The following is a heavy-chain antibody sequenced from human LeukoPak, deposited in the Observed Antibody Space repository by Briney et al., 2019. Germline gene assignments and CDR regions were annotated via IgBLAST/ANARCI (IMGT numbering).Heavy chain of an antibody. Sequence: GGSLRLSCAASGFTFSSYAMNWVRQAPGKGLEWVSYISSSSTIYYADSVKGRFTISRDNAKNSLYLQMNSLRAEDTAVYYCARGAYYYEDWGQGTLVTVSS. CDR3: ARGAYYYED. D-gene: IGHD3-22*01. J-gene: IGHJ4*02. CDR2: ISSSSTI. V-gene: IGHV3-48*01. CDR1: GFTFSSYA.